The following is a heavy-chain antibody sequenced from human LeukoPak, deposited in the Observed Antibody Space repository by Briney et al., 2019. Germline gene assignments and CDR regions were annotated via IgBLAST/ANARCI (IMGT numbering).Heavy chain of an antibody. V-gene: IGHV4-4*07. CDR3: ARETYMDV. J-gene: IGHJ6*04. Sequence: SETLSLTCTVSGGSIGSYYRGWIRQPAGKGLEWIGRFYTSGSTDYNPSLKSRVIISVDKSKNQFSLKLSSVTAADTAIYYCARETYMDVWGRGITVTVSS. CDR1: GGSIGSYY. CDR2: FYTSGST.